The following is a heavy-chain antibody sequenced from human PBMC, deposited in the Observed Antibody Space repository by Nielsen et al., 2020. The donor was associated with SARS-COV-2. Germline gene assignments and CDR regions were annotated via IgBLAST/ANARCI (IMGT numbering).Heavy chain of an antibody. J-gene: IGHJ6*02. V-gene: IGHV3-53*01. Sequence: GGSLRLSCAASGFTVSSNYMSWVRQAPGKGLEWVSVIYSGCSTYYADSVKGLFTISRDNSKNTMYLQMNSLRSEYTAVSYCSKCRVAGLYYGMDVWGQGTTVTVSS. D-gene: IGHD6-19*01. CDR1: GFTVSSNY. CDR2: IYSGCST. CDR3: SKCRVAGLYYGMDV.